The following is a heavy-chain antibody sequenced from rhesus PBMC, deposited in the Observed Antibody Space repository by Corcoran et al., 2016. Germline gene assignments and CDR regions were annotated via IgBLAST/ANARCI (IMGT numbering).Heavy chain of an antibody. V-gene: IGHV3-54*02. J-gene: IGHJ6*01. CDR2: MSSSGNKR. D-gene: IGHD1-1*01. CDR1: GFTLRSYG. CDR3: ARGLGWNYLYGLDS. Sequence: EVQLVESGGDLVQPGGSLRVSCAASGFTLRSYGMHWVRQAPGKGLEWVATMSSSGNKRYYANSVKYRFTIFSDNSIKILYLQMNNLKLEDTAMYYCARGLGWNYLYGLDSWGQGVVVTVSS.